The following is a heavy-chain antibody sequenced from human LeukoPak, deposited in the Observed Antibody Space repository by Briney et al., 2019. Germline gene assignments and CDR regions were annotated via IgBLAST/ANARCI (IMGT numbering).Heavy chain of an antibody. V-gene: IGHV3-48*03. Sequence: GGSLRLSCAASGFTFSIYEMSWVRQAPGKGLEWLSYMSSRGSTISYADSVKGRFTISRDNAKNSLFLQMNSLRAEDTAVYYCARDVNGYFDYWGQGTLVTVSS. CDR2: MSSRGSTI. J-gene: IGHJ4*02. CDR1: GFTFSIYE. CDR3: ARDVNGYFDY.